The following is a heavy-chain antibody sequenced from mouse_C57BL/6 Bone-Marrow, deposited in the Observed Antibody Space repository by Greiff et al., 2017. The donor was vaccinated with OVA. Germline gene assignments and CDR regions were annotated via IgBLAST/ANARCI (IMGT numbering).Heavy chain of an antibody. CDR1: GYAFSSFW. CDR2: IYTGDGDT. Sequence: QVQLQQSGPELVKPGASVKISCKASGYAFSSFWMNWVKQRPGKGLEWIGWIYTGDGDTNYNGKFKSKATLTTDKSSSTAYMQLSSLTSEDSAVYFCARGVMDYWGQGTSVTVSS. V-gene: IGHV1-82*01. J-gene: IGHJ4*01. CDR3: ARGVMDY.